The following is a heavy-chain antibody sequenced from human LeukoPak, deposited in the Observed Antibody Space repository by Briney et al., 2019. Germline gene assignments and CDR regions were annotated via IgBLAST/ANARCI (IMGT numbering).Heavy chain of an antibody. D-gene: IGHD3-22*01. CDR3: AKEYYDSSGYYWRWGGFVDY. CDR1: GFTFSSYA. Sequence: GGSLTLSCAASGFTFSSYAMSWVRQAAGKGLEWVSAISGSGGSTYYADSVKGRFTISRDNSKNTLYLQMNSLRTEDTAVYYCAKEYYDSSGYYWRWGGFVDYWGQGTLVTVSS. V-gene: IGHV3-23*01. CDR2: ISGSGGST. J-gene: IGHJ4*02.